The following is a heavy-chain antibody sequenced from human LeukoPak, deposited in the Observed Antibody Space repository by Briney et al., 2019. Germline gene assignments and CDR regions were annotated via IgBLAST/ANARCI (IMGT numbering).Heavy chain of an antibody. CDR1: GFTARDNN. Sequence: GGSLRLSCVTSGFTARDNNMGWVRQAPGKGLEWVSVICSGDKTNYADSVRGRFTISRDNAKNSLYLQMNSLRAEDTAIYYCTRVGYIDEGIDYWGQGTLVTVSS. V-gene: IGHV3-66*01. CDR3: TRVGYIDEGIDY. CDR2: ICSGDKT. D-gene: IGHD5-24*01. J-gene: IGHJ4*02.